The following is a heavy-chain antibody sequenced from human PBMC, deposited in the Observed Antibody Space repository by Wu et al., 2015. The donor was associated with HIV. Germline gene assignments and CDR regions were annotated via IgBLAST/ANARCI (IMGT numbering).Heavy chain of an antibody. J-gene: IGHJ4*02. D-gene: IGHD3-10*01. Sequence: QVQLEQSGAEVKPPGSSVRVSCKTYGDIFSNSAINWVRQAPGHGLEWMGVIIPMYGTANYAQQFQGRVTITADESASTAYMEVSSLKSEDTAVYYCARELQPWVGFDHWGQGTLVTVSS. CDR3: ARELQPWVGFDH. CDR2: IIPMYGTA. CDR1: GDIFSNSA. V-gene: IGHV1-69*12.